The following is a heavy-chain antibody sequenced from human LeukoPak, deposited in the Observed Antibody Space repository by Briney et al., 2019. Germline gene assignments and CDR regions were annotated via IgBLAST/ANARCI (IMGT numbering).Heavy chain of an antibody. Sequence: GGSLRLSCAASGFTFSDYYMSWIRQAPGKGLEWVSYISNSGSTIYYADSVKGRFTISRDNAKNSLYLQMNSLRAEDTAVYYCAGGYCSSTSCYGPYYYYGMDVWGQGTTVTVSS. CDR1: GFTFSDYY. V-gene: IGHV3-11*01. CDR2: ISNSGSTI. J-gene: IGHJ6*02. D-gene: IGHD2-2*01. CDR3: AGGYCSSTSCYGPYYYYGMDV.